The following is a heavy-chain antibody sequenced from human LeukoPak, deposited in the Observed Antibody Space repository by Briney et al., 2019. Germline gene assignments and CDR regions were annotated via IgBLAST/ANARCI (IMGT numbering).Heavy chain of an antibody. V-gene: IGHV3-23*01. Sequence: PGGSLRLSCAVSGFTFSRYGMSWVRQAPGTALEWVSGISSGGGSTYYADSVKGRFTISRDNSKNTLSLQMSSLRAEDTAVYYCAKSGYNYDSDAYAFIDYWGQGTLVTVSS. D-gene: IGHD3-22*01. CDR3: AKSGYNYDSDAYAFIDY. CDR2: ISSGGGST. CDR1: GFTFSRYG. J-gene: IGHJ4*02.